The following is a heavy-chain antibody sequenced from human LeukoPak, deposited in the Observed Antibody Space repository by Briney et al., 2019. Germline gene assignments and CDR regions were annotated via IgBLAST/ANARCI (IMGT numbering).Heavy chain of an antibody. CDR2: IYYSGST. CDR1: GGSVSSGSYY. J-gene: IGHJ4*02. CDR3: ARDDYGFDY. D-gene: IGHD4-17*01. V-gene: IGHV4-61*01. Sequence: SETLSLTCTVSGGSVSSGSYYWSWIRQPPGKGLEWIGYIYYSGSTNYNPSLKSRVTISVDTSKTQFPLKLSSVTAADTAVYYCARDDYGFDYWGQGTLVTVSS.